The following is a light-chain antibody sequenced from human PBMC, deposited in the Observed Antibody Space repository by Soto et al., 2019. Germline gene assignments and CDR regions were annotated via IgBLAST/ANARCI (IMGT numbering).Light chain of an antibody. CDR2: DAS. J-gene: IGKJ2*01. V-gene: IGKV3-11*01. CDR3: QQRVTWPYT. CDR1: ETVFNF. Sequence: EIVLTQSPATLSLSPGERATLSCRASETVFNFLIWYQQKPGQAPRLLIYDASNRATGIPARFSGSGSGTDFTLTISSLEPEAFAVYFCQQRVTWPYTFGQGTKVDIK.